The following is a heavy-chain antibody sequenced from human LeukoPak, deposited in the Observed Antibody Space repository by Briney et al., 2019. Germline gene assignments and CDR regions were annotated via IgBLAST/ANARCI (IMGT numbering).Heavy chain of an antibody. J-gene: IGHJ4*02. CDR2: LSDSGGST. V-gene: IGHV3-23*01. Sequence: GGSLRLSCAASGFTFSSYGMSWVRQAPGKGLEWVSGLSDSGGSTYYADSVKGRFTISRDNSKNTLYLQMNSLRAEDTAVYYCAKARTTGYDDLFDYWGQGTLVTVSS. D-gene: IGHD1-1*01. CDR3: AKARTTGYDDLFDY. CDR1: GFTFSSYG.